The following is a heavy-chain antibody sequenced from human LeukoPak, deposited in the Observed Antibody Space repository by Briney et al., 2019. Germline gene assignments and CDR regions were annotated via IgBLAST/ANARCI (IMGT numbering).Heavy chain of an antibody. Sequence: GGSLRLSCAASRFTLSSYSMNWVRQAPGKGLEWVSSISSSSSYIYYADSVKGRFTISRDNAKNSLYLQMNSLRAEDTAVYYCASGFDYYGSGSAGYWGQGTLVTVSS. V-gene: IGHV3-21*01. D-gene: IGHD3-10*01. CDR3: ASGFDYYGSGSAGY. J-gene: IGHJ4*02. CDR1: RFTLSSYS. CDR2: ISSSSSYI.